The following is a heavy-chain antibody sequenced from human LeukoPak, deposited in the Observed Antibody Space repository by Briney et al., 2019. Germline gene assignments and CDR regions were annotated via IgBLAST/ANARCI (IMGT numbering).Heavy chain of an antibody. CDR1: GGTFSCYA. CDR3: ARDSPFAIAAAGTPPDY. D-gene: IGHD6-13*01. Sequence: SVKVSCKASGGTFSCYAISGVRQAPGQGLEWTGAIIPIFGTANYAQKFQGRVTITADESTSTAYMELSRLRSDDTAVYYCARDSPFAIAAAGTPPDYWGQGTLVTVSS. J-gene: IGHJ4*02. CDR2: IIPIFGTA. V-gene: IGHV1-69*13.